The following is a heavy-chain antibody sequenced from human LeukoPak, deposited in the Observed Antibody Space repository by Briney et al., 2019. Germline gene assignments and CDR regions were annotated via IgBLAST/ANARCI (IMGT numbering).Heavy chain of an antibody. J-gene: IGHJ4*02. Sequence: GGSLRLSCAASGFTFSNAWMSWVRQAPGKGLEWVGRIKSKTDGGTTDYAAPVKGRFTISRDDSKNTLYLQMNSLRGEDTAVFYCAKARMATYGEGVVDYWGQGTLVTVSS. CDR3: AKARMATYGEGVVDY. D-gene: IGHD4-17*01. CDR2: IKSKTDGGTT. CDR1: GFTFSNAW. V-gene: IGHV3-15*01.